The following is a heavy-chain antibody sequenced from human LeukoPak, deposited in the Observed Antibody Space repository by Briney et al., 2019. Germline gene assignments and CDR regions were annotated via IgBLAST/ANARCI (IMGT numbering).Heavy chain of an antibody. Sequence: PSETLSLTCTVSGGSISSYYWSWIRQPPGKGLEWIGYIYYSGSTNYNPSLKSRVTISVDTSKNQFSLKLSSVTAADTAVYYCARDPGPDYYDSSGYYSLNAFDIWGQGAMVTASS. V-gene: IGHV4-59*01. J-gene: IGHJ3*02. CDR1: GGSISSYY. CDR2: IYYSGST. D-gene: IGHD3-22*01. CDR3: ARDPGPDYYDSSGYYSLNAFDI.